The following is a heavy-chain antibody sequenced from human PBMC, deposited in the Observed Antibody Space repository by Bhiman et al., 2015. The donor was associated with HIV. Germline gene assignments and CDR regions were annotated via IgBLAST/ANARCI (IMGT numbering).Heavy chain of an antibody. CDR1: GFTFSTYG. CDR3: ATLHYYDSSGSPYYYFGMDV. D-gene: IGHD3-22*01. CDR2: IRYDGRNK. J-gene: IGHJ6*04. V-gene: IGHV3-30*02. Sequence: QVQLVESGGGVVQPGGSLRLSCAASGFTFSTYGMHWVRQAPGKGLEWVAFIRYDGRNKNYADSVKGRFTISRDNSKNTLYLQMNSLRAEDTAVYYCATLHYYDSSGSPYYYFGMDVWGKGTTVTVSS.